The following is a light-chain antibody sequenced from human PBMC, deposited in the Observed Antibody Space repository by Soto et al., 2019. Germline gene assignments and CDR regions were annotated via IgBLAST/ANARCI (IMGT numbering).Light chain of an antibody. J-gene: IGLJ2*01. CDR3: CSFAVGAALV. Sequence: QSALTQPASASASPGQSITISCTGTSSNVGTYDLVFWYQHHPDKAPKLIIYEGTKRPSGISSRFSGSKSGNTASLTISGLQAEDDADYYCCSFAVGAALVFGGGTKLTVL. V-gene: IGLV2-23*01. CDR2: EGT. CDR1: SSNVGTYDL.